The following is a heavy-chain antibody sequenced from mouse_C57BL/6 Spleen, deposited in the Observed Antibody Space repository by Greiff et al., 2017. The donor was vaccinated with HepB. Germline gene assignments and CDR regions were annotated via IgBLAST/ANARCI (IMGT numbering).Heavy chain of an antibody. D-gene: IGHD2-3*01. CDR1: GYSFTGYF. J-gene: IGHJ2*01. CDR3: ARSEGYDGYYVSYYFDY. CDR2: INPYNGDT. Sequence: EVQLQQSGPELVKPGDSVKISCKASGYSFTGYFMNWVMQSHGKSLEWIGRINPYNGDTFYNQKFKGKATLTVDKSSSTAHMELRSLTSEDSAVYYCARSEGYDGYYVSYYFDYWGQGTTLTVSS. V-gene: IGHV1-20*01.